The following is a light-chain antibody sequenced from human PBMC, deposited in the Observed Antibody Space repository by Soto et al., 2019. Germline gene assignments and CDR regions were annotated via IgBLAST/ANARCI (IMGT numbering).Light chain of an antibody. J-gene: IGKJ4*01. CDR2: GAS. Sequence: EIGMTQSPATLSVSPGERATLSCRASQSVSSNVAWYQHKPGQAPRLLIYGASTRATGIPARFSGSGSGTEFTLTISSLQSEDFAVYYCQQYNTWPPLTFGGGTKVEIK. V-gene: IGKV3-15*01. CDR1: QSVSSN. CDR3: QQYNTWPPLT.